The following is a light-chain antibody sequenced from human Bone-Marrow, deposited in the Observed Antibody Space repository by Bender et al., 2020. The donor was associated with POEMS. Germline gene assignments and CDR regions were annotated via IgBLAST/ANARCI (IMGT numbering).Light chain of an antibody. CDR1: NSNIGTGYD. CDR3: QSYDNSLGGWV. Sequence: QSVLTQPPSVSAAPGQKVTISCTGRNSNIGTGYDVHWYQQLPGAAPKLLIYGNTNRPSGVPDRFSGSKSDTSASLAITGLQAEDEADYYCQSYDNSLGGWVFGGGTKLTVL. CDR2: GNT. J-gene: IGLJ3*02. V-gene: IGLV1-40*01.